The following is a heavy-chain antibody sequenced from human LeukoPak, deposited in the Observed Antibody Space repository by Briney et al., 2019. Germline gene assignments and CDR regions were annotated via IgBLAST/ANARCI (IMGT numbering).Heavy chain of an antibody. D-gene: IGHD2-2*01. Sequence: ASVKVSCKASGGTFSSYAISWVRQAPGQGLEWMGGIIPIFGTANYAQKFQGRVTITADESTSTAYSELSSLRSEHTAVYYCASCSSTIRRGFDPWGQGTLVTVSS. V-gene: IGHV1-69*13. J-gene: IGHJ5*02. CDR2: IIPIFGTA. CDR3: ASCSSTIRRGFDP. CDR1: GGTFSSYA.